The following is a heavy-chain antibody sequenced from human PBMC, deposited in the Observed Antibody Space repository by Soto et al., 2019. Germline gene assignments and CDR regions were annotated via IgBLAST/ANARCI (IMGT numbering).Heavy chain of an antibody. V-gene: IGHV3-11*01. Sequence: QVQLVESGGGLVKPGGSLRLSCAASGFTFSDYYMSWIRQAPGKGLEWVSYISSSGSTIYYADSVKGPFTISRDNAKNSHTLQQNSLGAEYSARYYSERDGSVGVVAAAGRGGYFCLWCRGALVTVSS. CDR1: GFTFSDYY. CDR2: ISSSGSTI. CDR3: ERDGSVGVVAAAGRGGYFCL. J-gene: IGHJ2*01. D-gene: IGHD2-15*01.